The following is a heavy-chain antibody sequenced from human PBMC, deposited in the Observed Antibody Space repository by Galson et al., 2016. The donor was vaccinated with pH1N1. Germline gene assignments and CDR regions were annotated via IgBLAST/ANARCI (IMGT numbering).Heavy chain of an antibody. CDR1: GFSLRTRGMC. Sequence: PALVKPTQTLTLTCTFSGFSLRTRGMCVSWIRQPPGKALEWLALIDWDDDKYYSTSLKTRLTISKDTSKNQVVLTMTNMDPVDTATYYCARMRYGDYSDWFDPWGQGTLVTVSS. V-gene: IGHV2-70*01. CDR3: ARMRYGDYSDWFDP. D-gene: IGHD4-17*01. J-gene: IGHJ5*02. CDR2: IDWDDDK.